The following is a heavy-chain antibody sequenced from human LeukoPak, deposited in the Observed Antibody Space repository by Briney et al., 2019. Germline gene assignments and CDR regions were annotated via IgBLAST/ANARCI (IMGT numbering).Heavy chain of an antibody. J-gene: IGHJ3*02. CDR3: AKPKGFLERDAFDI. CDR2: IYYSGST. V-gene: IGHV4-39*01. D-gene: IGHD3-3*01. Sequence: PSETLSLTCTLSGGSISSSNYYWGWVRQPPGKGLEWIGSIYYSGSTYYNPSLKSRVTISVDTSKNQFSLKLSSVTAADTAVYYCAKPKGFLERDAFDIWGQGTMVTVSS. CDR1: GGSISSSNYY.